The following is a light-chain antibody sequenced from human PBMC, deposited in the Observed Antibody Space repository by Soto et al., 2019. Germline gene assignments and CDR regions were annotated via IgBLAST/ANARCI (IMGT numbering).Light chain of an antibody. V-gene: IGKV3-20*01. CDR2: RAV. J-gene: IGKJ2*01. Sequence: EIVLTQSPGTLSLFPGERATLSCRATERVSSNFLAWYQQNVGQPPRLLIYRAVTRPTGVSDRFSGSGSETEFILNISSLEPEDSAVYYCHQYGGSPFTFGQGTVLELK. CDR1: ERVSSNF. CDR3: HQYGGSPFT.